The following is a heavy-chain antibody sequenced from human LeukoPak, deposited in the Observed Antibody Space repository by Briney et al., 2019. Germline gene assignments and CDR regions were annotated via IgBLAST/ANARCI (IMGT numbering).Heavy chain of an antibody. D-gene: IGHD2-2*01. CDR1: GGTFSSYA. CDR2: IIPILGIA. J-gene: IGHJ6*02. Sequence: ASVKVSCKASGGTFSSYAISWVRQAPGLGLEWMGRIIPILGIANYAQKFQGRVTITADKSTSTAYMELSSLRSEDTAVYYCARGIVVVPAAIPTEYWYYYYYGMDVWGQGTTVTVSS. CDR3: ARGIVVVPAAIPTEYWYYYYYGMDV. V-gene: IGHV1-69*04.